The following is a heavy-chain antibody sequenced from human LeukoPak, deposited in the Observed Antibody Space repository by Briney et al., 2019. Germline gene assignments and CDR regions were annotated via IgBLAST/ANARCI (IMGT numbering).Heavy chain of an antibody. CDR1: GYTFTSYY. J-gene: IGHJ4*02. Sequence: ASVKVSCKASGYTFTSYYMHWVRQAPGQGVAWMGIIKPIGGRPTYAHNFQGRVTNTADESTNIAYMERSSLTSENTAGYEWPRDTVASLDYWGQGTLVTVSS. V-gene: IGHV1-46*01. CDR3: PRDTVASLDY. D-gene: IGHD4-23*01. CDR2: IKPIGGRP.